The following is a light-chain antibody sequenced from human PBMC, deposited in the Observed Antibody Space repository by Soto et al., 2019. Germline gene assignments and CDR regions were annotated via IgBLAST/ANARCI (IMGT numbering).Light chain of an antibody. CDR2: ETS. CDR3: QQYGSSPGT. CDR1: QSVRDSH. V-gene: IGKV3-20*01. J-gene: IGKJ1*01. Sequence: EIVLTQSPGTLSLSPGERATLSCRASQSVRDSHLAWYQQKPGQAPSLLIYETSSRATGIPDRFRGSGSGTEFALTISRVEPEDFATYFCQQYGSSPGTFGQGTKVEI.